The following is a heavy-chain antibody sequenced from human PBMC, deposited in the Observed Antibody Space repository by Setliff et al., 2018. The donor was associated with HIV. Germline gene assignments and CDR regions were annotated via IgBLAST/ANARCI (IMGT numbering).Heavy chain of an antibody. D-gene: IGHD2-15*01. Sequence: GGSLRLSCAASGFTFSDFGMHWVRQAPGKGLEWVALTWFDESHKFYSDSVKGRFTIARDNAKNTLYLQMNSLRVEDTAVYYCAEDRIVLGDYWGQGTLVTVSS. CDR1: GFTFSDFG. J-gene: IGHJ4*02. V-gene: IGHV3-33*03. CDR2: TWFDESHK. CDR3: AEDRIVLGDY.